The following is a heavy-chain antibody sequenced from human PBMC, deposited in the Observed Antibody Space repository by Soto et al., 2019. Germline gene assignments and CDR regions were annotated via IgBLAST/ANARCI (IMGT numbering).Heavy chain of an antibody. CDR1: GGSISSGGYS. D-gene: IGHD2-2*01. CDR2: IYHSGST. J-gene: IGHJ4*02. CDR3: AAGGGLPRYC. Sequence: QLQLQESGSGLVKPSQTLSLTCAVSGGSISSGGYSWSWIRQPPGKGLEWIGYIYHSGSTYYNPTLQSRVTISVDRPKTQFSLQLRSVTAADTAVSYCAAGGGLPRYCWGQGTLVTVAS. V-gene: IGHV4-30-2*01.